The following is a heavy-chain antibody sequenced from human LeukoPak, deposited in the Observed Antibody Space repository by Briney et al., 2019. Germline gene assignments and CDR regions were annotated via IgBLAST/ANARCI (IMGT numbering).Heavy chain of an antibody. Sequence: GGSLRLSCAASGFTFSSCAMHWVRQAPGKGLEWVAVISYDGSNKYYAASVKGRFTISRDNSKNTLYQQMNSLRAEDTAVYYRASLRSGWFVFAYWGEGTLVTVSS. CDR2: ISYDGSNK. J-gene: IGHJ4*02. V-gene: IGHV3-30-3*01. CDR1: GFTFSSCA. D-gene: IGHD6-19*01. CDR3: ASLRSGWFVFAY.